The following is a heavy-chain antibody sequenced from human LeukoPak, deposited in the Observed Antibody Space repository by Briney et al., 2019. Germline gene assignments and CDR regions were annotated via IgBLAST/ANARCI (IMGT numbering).Heavy chain of an antibody. J-gene: IGHJ4*02. CDR1: GYTFTSYA. CDR3: ARGLWFREFLAPD. V-gene: IGHV1-3*01. Sequence: ASVKVSCKASGYTFTSYAMHWVRQAPGQRLEWMGWINAGNGNTKYSQKFQGRVTITRDTSASTAYMELSSLRSEDTAVYYCARGLWFREFLAPDWGQGTLVTVSS. CDR2: INAGNGNT. D-gene: IGHD3-10*01.